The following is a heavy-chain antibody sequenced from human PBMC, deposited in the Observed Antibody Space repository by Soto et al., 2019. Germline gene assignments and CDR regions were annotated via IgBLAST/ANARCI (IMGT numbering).Heavy chain of an antibody. CDR2: IYPGDSDT. D-gene: IGHD6-13*01. J-gene: IGHJ6*02. V-gene: IGHV5-51*01. CDR1: GYSFTSYW. CDR3: ARTAAAGKYYYGVDV. Sequence: RTPGESLKISCKGSGYSFTSYWIGWVRQMPGKGLEWMGIIYPGDSDTRYSPSFQDQVTISADKSISTAYLQWSSLKASDTAMYYCARTAAAGKYYYGVDVWGQGTTVTVSS.